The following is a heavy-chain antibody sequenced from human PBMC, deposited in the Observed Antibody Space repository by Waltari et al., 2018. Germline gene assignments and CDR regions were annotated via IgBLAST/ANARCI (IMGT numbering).Heavy chain of an antibody. CDR3: ARNAISVTWINWFDP. CDR1: GGSISSGGYS. J-gene: IGHJ5*02. CDR2: IYHSGST. V-gene: IGHV4-30-2*01. D-gene: IGHD3-3*01. Sequence: QLQLQESGSGLVKPSQTLSLTCAVSGGSISSGGYSWSWIRQPPGKGLEGIGYIYHSGSTYYNPSLKSRVTISVDRSKNQFSLKLSSVTAADTAVYYCARNAISVTWINWFDPWGQGTLVTVSS.